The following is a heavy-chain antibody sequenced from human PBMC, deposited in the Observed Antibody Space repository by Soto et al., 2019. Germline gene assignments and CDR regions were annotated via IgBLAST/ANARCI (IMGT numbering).Heavy chain of an antibody. V-gene: IGHV1-18*04. CDR3: ARVNQSQYRRGDNWFDP. J-gene: IGHJ5*02. D-gene: IGHD3-10*01. Sequence: QVQLVQSGAEVKKPGASVKVSCKASGYTFSNYGLSWVRQAPGQGLEWMGWINPYSGNTNYIQKLQGRVTLTTDTSTSTAYMELRSLRSDGTAVYYCARVNQSQYRRGDNWFDPWGQGTLVTVSS. CDR1: GYTFSNYG. CDR2: INPYSGNT.